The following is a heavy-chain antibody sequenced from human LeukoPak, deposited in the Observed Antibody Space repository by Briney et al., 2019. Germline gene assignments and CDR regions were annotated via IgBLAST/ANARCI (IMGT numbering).Heavy chain of an antibody. D-gene: IGHD3-10*01. J-gene: IGHJ4*02. CDR2: ISYDGSNK. V-gene: IGHV3-30*04. CDR1: GFTFSSYA. CDR3: ARGGGGYGSGSYFDY. Sequence: PGGSLRLSCAASGFTFSSYAMHWVRQAPGKGLEWVAVISYDGSNKYYADSVKGRLTISRDNYKNTLYLKMNSLRAEDTAVYYCARGGGGYGSGSYFDYWGQGTLVTVSS.